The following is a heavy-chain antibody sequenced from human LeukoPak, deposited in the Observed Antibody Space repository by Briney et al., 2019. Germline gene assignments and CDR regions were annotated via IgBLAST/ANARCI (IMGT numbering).Heavy chain of an antibody. CDR1: GFSFSSYS. D-gene: IGHD3-22*01. CDR3: ARDDSSGYYGD. Sequence: GGSLRLSCAASGFSFSSYSINWVRQAPGKGLEWVANIKQDGSEKYYVDSVKGRFTISRDNAKNSLYLQMNSLRAEDTAVYYCARDDSSGYYGDWGQGTLVTVSS. J-gene: IGHJ4*02. V-gene: IGHV3-7*01. CDR2: IKQDGSEK.